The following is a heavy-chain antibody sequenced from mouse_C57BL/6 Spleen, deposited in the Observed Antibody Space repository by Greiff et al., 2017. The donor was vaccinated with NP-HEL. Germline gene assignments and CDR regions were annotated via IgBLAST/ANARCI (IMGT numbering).Heavy chain of an antibody. CDR1: GYTFTSYW. J-gene: IGHJ3*01. V-gene: IGHV1-52*01. D-gene: IGHD3-2*02. CDR3: ARADSSGYFAY. CDR2: IDPSDSET. Sequence: VQLQQPGAELVRPGSSVKLSCKASGYTFTSYWMHWVKQRPIQGLEWIGNIDPSDSETHYNQKFKDKATLTVDKSSSTAYMQLSSLTSEDSAVYYCARADSSGYFAYWGQGTLVTVSA.